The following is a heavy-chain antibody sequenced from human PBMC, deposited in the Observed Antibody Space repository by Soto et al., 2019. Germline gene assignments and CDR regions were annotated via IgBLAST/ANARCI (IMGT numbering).Heavy chain of an antibody. D-gene: IGHD3-16*01. CDR1: GDSISGNNW. J-gene: IGHJ4*02. Sequence: PSETLSLTCAVSGDSISGNNWWTWVRQPPGKGLEWIGEIYHSGSTNYNPSLKSRVTISVDKSKNQFSLKLSSVTAADTAVYYCAREGGSNHFDYWGQGTLVTVSS. CDR2: IYHSGST. CDR3: AREGGSNHFDY. V-gene: IGHV4-4*02.